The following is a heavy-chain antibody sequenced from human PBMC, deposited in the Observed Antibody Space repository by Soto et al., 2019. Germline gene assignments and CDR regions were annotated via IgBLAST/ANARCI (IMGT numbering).Heavy chain of an antibody. J-gene: IGHJ6*02. CDR3: ARGKVAHRPSYYYYYGMDV. D-gene: IGHD1-26*01. CDR1: GYTFTGYY. V-gene: IGHV1-2*04. Sequence: ASVKVSCKASGYTFTGYYMHWVRQAPGQGLEWMGWINPNSGGTNYAQKFQGWVTMTRDTSISTAYMELSRLRSDDTAMYYCARGKVAHRPSYYYYYGMDVWGQGTTVTVSS. CDR2: INPNSGGT.